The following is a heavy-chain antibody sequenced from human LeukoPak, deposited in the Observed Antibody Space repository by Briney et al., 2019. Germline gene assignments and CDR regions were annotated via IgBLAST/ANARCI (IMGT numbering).Heavy chain of an antibody. Sequence: SETLSLTCAVYGGSFSGYYWSWIRQPPGKGLEWIGEINHSGSTNYNPSLKSRVTISVDTSKNQFSLKLSSVTAADTAVYYCARDLNYVWGSYIPQLGAFDIWGQGTMVTVSS. CDR3: ARDLNYVWGSYIPQLGAFDI. CDR2: INHSGST. V-gene: IGHV4-34*01. D-gene: IGHD3-16*01. CDR1: GGSFSGYY. J-gene: IGHJ3*02.